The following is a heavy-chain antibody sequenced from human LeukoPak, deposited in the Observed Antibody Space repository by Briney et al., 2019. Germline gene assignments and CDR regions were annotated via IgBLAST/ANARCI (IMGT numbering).Heavy chain of an antibody. Sequence: TSETLSLTCTVSGGSISDYYWSWIRQSPVRGLEWIGYLYYSGNTNYNPSLKSRLTISRDMAKNQFSLKLSSVTSADTAVYYCARGEYEDLVENWGQGTLVTVSS. D-gene: IGHD1-26*01. CDR1: GGSISDYY. J-gene: IGHJ4*02. CDR2: LYYSGNT. CDR3: ARGEYEDLVEN. V-gene: IGHV4-59*01.